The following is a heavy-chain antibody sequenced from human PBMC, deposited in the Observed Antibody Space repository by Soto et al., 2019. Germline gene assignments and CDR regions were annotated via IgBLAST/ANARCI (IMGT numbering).Heavy chain of an antibody. V-gene: IGHV3-21*01. CDR3: ARGSSGVNLYYGMDV. Sequence: GGSLRLSCAASGFTFSSYSMNWVRQAPGKGLEWVSSISSSSSYIYYADSVKGRFTISRDNAKNSLYLQMNSLRAEDTAVYYCARGSSGVNLYYGMDVWGQGTTVTVSS. J-gene: IGHJ6*02. D-gene: IGHD3-10*01. CDR2: ISSSSSYI. CDR1: GFTFSSYS.